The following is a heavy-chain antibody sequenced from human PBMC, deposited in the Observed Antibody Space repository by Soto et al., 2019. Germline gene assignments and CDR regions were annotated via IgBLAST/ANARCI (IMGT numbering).Heavy chain of an antibody. J-gene: IGHJ4*02. V-gene: IGHV4-61*01. CDR1: GGSVSSGSYY. Sequence: SETLSLTCTVSGGSVSSGSYYWSWIRQPPGKGLEWIGYIYYSGSTNYNPSLKSRVTISVDTSKNQFSLKLSSVTAADTAVYYCAREGFGYSGYDWGYYFDYWGQGTLVTVSS. D-gene: IGHD5-12*01. CDR2: IYYSGST. CDR3: AREGFGYSGYDWGYYFDY.